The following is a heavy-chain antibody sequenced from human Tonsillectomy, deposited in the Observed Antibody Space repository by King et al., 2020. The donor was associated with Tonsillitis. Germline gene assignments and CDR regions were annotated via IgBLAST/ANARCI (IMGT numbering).Heavy chain of an antibody. CDR1: GYTFTDYF. CDR3: ARGVSTGTDSPFDY. D-gene: IGHD1-1*01. V-gene: IGHV1-2*02. CDR2: MHPNSGGT. J-gene: IGHJ4*02. Sequence: QLVQSGAEVKKPGASVEVSCKTSGYTFTDYFIHWVRQAPGQGLEWMGWMHPNSGGTNYAQKFQGRVTLTRDTAINTAYMEVRSLRYGDTAVYYCARGVSTGTDSPFDYWGQGPLVPVSS.